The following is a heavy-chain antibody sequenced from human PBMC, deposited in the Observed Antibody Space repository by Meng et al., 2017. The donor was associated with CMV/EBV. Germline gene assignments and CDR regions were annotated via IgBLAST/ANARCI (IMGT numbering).Heavy chain of an antibody. CDR1: GGSISSYY. Sequence: SETLSLTCTVSGGSISSYYWSWIRQPPGKGLEWIGYIYYSGSTNYNPSLKSRVTISVDTSKNQFPLKLSSVTAADTAVYYCARFITFGGVIVIDYWGQGTLVTVSS. CDR3: ARFITFGGVIVIDY. CDR2: IYYSGST. J-gene: IGHJ4*02. V-gene: IGHV4-59*01. D-gene: IGHD3-16*02.